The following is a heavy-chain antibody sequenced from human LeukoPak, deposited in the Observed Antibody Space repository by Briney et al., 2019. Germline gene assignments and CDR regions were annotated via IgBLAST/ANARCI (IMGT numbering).Heavy chain of an antibody. CDR3: ARDGGYGDYCRYYFDY. CDR1: GFTFSSYA. V-gene: IGHV3-30*04. CDR2: ISYDGSNK. D-gene: IGHD4-17*01. Sequence: GGSLRLSCAASGFTFSSYAMHWVRQAPGKGLEWVAVISYDGSNKYYADSVKGRFTISRDNSKNTLYLQMNSLRAEDTAVYYCARDGGYGDYCRYYFDYWGQGTLVTVSS. J-gene: IGHJ4*02.